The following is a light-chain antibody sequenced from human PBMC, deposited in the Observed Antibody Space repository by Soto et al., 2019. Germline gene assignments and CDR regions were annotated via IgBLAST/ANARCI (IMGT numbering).Light chain of an antibody. CDR3: QHSYNTPRT. CDR2: GAS. Sequence: DIEMTQSPSSLSATVGDRVTVTCRASQTIGNFLNWYQQTPGKAPKLLIYGASNLQSGVPSRFSGSGSGTDFTLTISSLQPEDFATYFCQHSYNTPRTFGQGTKVDIK. CDR1: QTIGNF. J-gene: IGKJ1*01. V-gene: IGKV1-39*01.